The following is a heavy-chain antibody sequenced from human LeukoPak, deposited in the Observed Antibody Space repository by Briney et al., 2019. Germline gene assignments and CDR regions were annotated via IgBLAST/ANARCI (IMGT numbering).Heavy chain of an antibody. V-gene: IGHV1-69*06. J-gene: IGHJ4*02. Sequence: SVKVSCKASGYTFINYGISWVRQAPGQGLEWMGGIIPIFGTANYAQKFQGRVTITADKSTSTAYMELSSLRSEDTAVYYCARAGVPAASVYYFDYWGQGTLVTVSS. D-gene: IGHD2-2*01. CDR2: IIPIFGTA. CDR1: GYTFINYG. CDR3: ARAGVPAASVYYFDY.